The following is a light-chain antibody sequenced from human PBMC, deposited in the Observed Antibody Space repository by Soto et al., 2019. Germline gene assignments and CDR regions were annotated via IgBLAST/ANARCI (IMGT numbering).Light chain of an antibody. CDR1: QGFIRY. J-gene: IGKJ3*01. V-gene: IGKV1-9*01. Sequence: DIQLTQSPSFLSASVGDRVTISCRASQGFIRYLAWYQQKPGKAPKLLIYGASTLHSGVPSRFSGSGSGTEFTLTISSLQPEDFAAYHCQQLTSYPFTFGPGTKVDI. CDR3: QQLTSYPFT. CDR2: GAS.